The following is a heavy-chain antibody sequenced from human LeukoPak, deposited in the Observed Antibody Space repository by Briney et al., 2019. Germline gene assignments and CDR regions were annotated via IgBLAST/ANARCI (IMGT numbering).Heavy chain of an antibody. CDR1: GYTFTGYY. CDR3: ARGKSRGSHIDY. Sequence: ASVKVSCKASGYTFTGYYMHWVRQAPGQGLEWMGWINPNSGGTNYAQKFQGRVTMTRGTSISTAYMELSRLRSDDTAVYYCARGKSRGSHIDYWGQGTLVTVSS. J-gene: IGHJ4*02. CDR2: INPNSGGT. V-gene: IGHV1-2*02. D-gene: IGHD1-26*01.